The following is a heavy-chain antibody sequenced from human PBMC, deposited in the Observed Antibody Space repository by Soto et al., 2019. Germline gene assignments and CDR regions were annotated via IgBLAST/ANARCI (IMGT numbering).Heavy chain of an antibody. CDR1: GGTFSSYT. CDR3: ASRAGGSAKSFDY. CDR2: IIPILGIA. D-gene: IGHD3-16*01. Sequence: SVKVSCKASGGTFSSYTISWVRQAPGQGLEWMGRIIPILGIANYAQKFQGRVTITADKSTSTAYMELSSLRSEDTAVYYCASRAGGSAKSFDYWGQGTLVTVSS. J-gene: IGHJ4*02. V-gene: IGHV1-69*02.